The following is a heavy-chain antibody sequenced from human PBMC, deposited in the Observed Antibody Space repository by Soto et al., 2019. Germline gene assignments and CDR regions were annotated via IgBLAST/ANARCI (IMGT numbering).Heavy chain of an antibody. V-gene: IGHV3-30*18. CDR3: GNVKYDSSGYPYFDY. J-gene: IGHJ4*02. CDR2: ISDTGSSH. Sequence: PGGSLRLSCVGSGFTFSSYGMHWVRQAPGKGLECVAVISDTGSSHYYAASVEGRFTISRENSKNTLSLHMDRLRAEDTAVYYCGNVKYDSSGYPYFDYWGQGTLVTVSS. D-gene: IGHD3-22*01. CDR1: GFTFSSYG.